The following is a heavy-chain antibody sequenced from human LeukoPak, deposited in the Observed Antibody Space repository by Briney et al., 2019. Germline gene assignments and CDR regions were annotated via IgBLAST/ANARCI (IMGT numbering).Heavy chain of an antibody. CDR3: ARGPNSNWSGLDF. CDR1: GSSFSGHW. J-gene: IGHJ4*02. D-gene: IGHD6-6*01. CDR2: ISPTGSTT. V-gene: IGHV3-74*01. Sequence: PGGSLRLSCTASGSSFSGHWMHWARQLPGKGLVWVSRISPTGSTTSYADSVKGRFTVSRDNAKSTLYLQVNNLRAEDTAVYYCARGPNSNWSGLDFWGQGTLLTVSS.